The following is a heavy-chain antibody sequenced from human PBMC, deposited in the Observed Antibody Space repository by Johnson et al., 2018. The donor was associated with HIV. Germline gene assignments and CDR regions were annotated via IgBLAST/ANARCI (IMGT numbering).Heavy chain of an antibody. CDR3: ARAQVATIWGGTFDI. CDR1: GFTFSSYA. V-gene: IGHV3-30*04. J-gene: IGHJ3*02. CDR2: ISYDGSNK. D-gene: IGHD5-12*01. Sequence: VQLVESGGGVVQPGRSLRLSCAASGFTFSSYAMHWVRQAPGKGLEWVAVISYDGSNKYYADSVKGRFTISRDNSKNTLYLQMNSLRAEDTALYYCARAQVATIWGGTFDIWGQGTMVTVSS.